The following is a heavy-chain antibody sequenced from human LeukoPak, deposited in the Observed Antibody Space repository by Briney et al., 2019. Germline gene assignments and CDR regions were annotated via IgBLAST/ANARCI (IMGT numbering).Heavy chain of an antibody. CDR3: ARDRWPNWNYGMDA. CDR1: GFTFDDYA. D-gene: IGHD1-1*01. J-gene: IGHJ6*02. CDR2: ISWNSGSI. V-gene: IGHV3-9*01. Sequence: GGSLRLSCAASGFTFDDYAMHWVRQAPGKGLEWVSGISWNSGSIGYADSVKGRFTISRDNAKNSLYLQMNSLRAEDTAVYYCARDRWPNWNYGMDAWGQGTTVTVSS.